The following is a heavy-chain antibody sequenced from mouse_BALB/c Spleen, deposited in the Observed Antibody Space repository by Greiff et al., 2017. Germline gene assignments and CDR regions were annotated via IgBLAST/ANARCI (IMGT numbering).Heavy chain of an antibody. CDR2: ISSGGSYT. Sequence: EVHLVESGGGLVKPGGSLKLSCAASGFTFSSYAMSWVRQTPEKRLEWVATISSGGSYTYYPDSVKGRFTISRDNAKNTLYLQMSSLRSEDTAMYYCATLYGNYFDYWGQGTTLTVSS. CDR3: ATLYGNYFDY. CDR1: GFTFSSYA. J-gene: IGHJ2*01. V-gene: IGHV5-9-3*01. D-gene: IGHD2-1*01.